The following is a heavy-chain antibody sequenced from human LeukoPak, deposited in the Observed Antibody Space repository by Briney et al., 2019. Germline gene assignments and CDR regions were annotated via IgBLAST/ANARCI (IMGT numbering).Heavy chain of an antibody. CDR3: AKEPPGYSSNWYYFDY. D-gene: IGHD6-13*01. Sequence: GGSLRLSCAASGFTFSSYGMHWVRQAPGKGLEWVTFIRYDGSNQFYADSVKGRFTISRDNSKNTLYLQMNSLRAEDTAVYYCAKEPPGYSSNWYYFDYWGQGTLVTVSS. V-gene: IGHV3-30*02. CDR1: GFTFSSYG. CDR2: IRYDGSNQ. J-gene: IGHJ4*02.